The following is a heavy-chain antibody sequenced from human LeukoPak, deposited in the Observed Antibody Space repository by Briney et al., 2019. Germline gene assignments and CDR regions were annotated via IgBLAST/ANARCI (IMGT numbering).Heavy chain of an antibody. CDR1: GFTFSSYA. Sequence: GSLRLSCAASGFTFSSYAMSWVRQAPGKGLEWIGEINHSGSTNYNPSLKSRVTISVDTSKNQFSLKLSSVTAGDTAVYYCARHSSRTYYYDSSGGAFDIWGQGTMVTVSS. CDR2: INHSGST. J-gene: IGHJ3*02. V-gene: IGHV4-34*01. D-gene: IGHD3-22*01. CDR3: ARHSSRTYYYDSSGGAFDI.